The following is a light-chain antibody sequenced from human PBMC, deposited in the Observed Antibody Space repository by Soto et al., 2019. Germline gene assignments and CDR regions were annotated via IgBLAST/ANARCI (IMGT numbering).Light chain of an antibody. Sequence: DIQMTQSPSSLSASVGDRVTLTCRASQSISSYLNWYQQRPGKAPKLLIYAASNLQSGVPSRFSGSGSGTDFTLTISSLQPGDSATYYCQQSYNPPLYTFGQGTKLEIK. CDR3: QQSYNPPLYT. V-gene: IGKV1-39*01. CDR2: AAS. CDR1: QSISSY. J-gene: IGKJ2*01.